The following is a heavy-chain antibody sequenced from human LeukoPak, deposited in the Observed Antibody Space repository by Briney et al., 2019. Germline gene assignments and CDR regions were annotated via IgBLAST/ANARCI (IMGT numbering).Heavy chain of an antibody. CDR2: IYYSGST. Sequence: SETLSLTCTVSGGSISSSSYYWGWIRQPPGKGLEWIGSIYYSGSTYYNPSLKSRVTISVDTSKNQFSLKLSSVTAADTAVYYCARVQNRDWLVVVPAAMHWFDPWGQGTLVTVSS. CDR3: ARVQNRDWLVVVPAAMHWFDP. V-gene: IGHV4-39*07. CDR1: GGSISSSSYY. J-gene: IGHJ5*02. D-gene: IGHD2-2*01.